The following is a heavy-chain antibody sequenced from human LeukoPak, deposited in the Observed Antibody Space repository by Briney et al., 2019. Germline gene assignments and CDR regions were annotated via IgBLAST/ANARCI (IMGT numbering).Heavy chain of an antibody. V-gene: IGHV3-53*01. CDR2: LYSGGSA. CDR3: AGVLRGAFDI. J-gene: IGHJ3*02. Sequence: GGSLRLSCAASGFTVSSNDMNWVRQAPRKGLEWVSLLYSGGSAYYADSVRGRFTISRDISKSTLYLQMNTLRVEDTAVYFCAGVLRGAFDIWGQGTMVTVSS. CDR1: GFTVSSND.